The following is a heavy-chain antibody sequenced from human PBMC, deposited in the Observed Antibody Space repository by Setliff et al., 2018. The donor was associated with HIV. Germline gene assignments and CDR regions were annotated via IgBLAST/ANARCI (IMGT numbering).Heavy chain of an antibody. J-gene: IGHJ4*02. V-gene: IGHV4-4*09. CDR1: GGSMSPYY. Sequence: SETLSLTCTVSGGSMSPYYWSWIRQPPGKGLEWIGYIFSSGSTNYNPSLKSRVTISVDTSKNQFSLRLSSVTAADTAMYYCARHVGISIGGTRGDFDCWGQGTLVT. CDR2: IFSSGST. CDR3: ARHVGISIGGTRGDFDC. D-gene: IGHD6-13*01.